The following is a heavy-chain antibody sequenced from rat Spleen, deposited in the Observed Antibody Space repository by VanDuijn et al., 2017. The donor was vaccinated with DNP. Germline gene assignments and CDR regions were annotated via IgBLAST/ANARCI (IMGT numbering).Heavy chain of an antibody. CDR1: GFTFSDYY. J-gene: IGHJ3*01. Sequence: EVQLVESGGGLVQPGRSLKLSCAASGFTFSDYYMAWVRQAPTKGLEWVASISYDGGSTYYRDSVKGRFTISRVNVKRRLYLQMDSLRSEETATYYCARHGLITARDWFAYWGQGTLVTVSS. V-gene: IGHV5-20*01. CDR2: ISYDGGST. D-gene: IGHD1-10*01. CDR3: ARHGLITARDWFAY.